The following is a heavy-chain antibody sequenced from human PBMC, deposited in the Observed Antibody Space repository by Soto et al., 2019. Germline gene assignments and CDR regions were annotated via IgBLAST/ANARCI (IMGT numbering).Heavy chain of an antibody. D-gene: IGHD3-22*01. CDR1: GFTFSSYA. CDR3: VKSDSSGYYYFDY. Sequence: SGGSLRLSCSASGFTFSSYAMHWVRQAPGKGLEYVSAISSNGGSTYYADSVKGRFTISRDNSKNTLYLQMSSLRAEDTAVYYCVKSDSSGYYYFDYWGQGTLVTVSS. V-gene: IGHV3-64D*06. CDR2: ISSNGGST. J-gene: IGHJ4*02.